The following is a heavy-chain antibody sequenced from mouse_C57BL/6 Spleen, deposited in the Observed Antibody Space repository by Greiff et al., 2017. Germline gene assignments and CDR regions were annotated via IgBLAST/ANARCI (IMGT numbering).Heavy chain of an antibody. J-gene: IGHJ2*01. V-gene: IGHV5-9-1*02. CDR3: TRVTAQATSDY. CDR1: GFTFSSYA. CDR2: ISSGGDYI. D-gene: IGHD3-2*02. Sequence: EVMLVESGEGLVKPGGSLKLSCAASGFTFSSYAMSWVRQTPEKRLEWVAYISSGGDYIYYADTVKGRFTISRDNARNTLYLQMSSLKSEDTAMYYCTRVTAQATSDYWGQGTTLTVSS.